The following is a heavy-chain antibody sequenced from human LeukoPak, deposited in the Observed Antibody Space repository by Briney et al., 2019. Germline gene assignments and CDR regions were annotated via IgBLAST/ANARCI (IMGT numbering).Heavy chain of an antibody. CDR1: GGSISSGGYY. J-gene: IGHJ4*02. V-gene: IGHV4-61*08. CDR3: ARGEPEVATIDY. D-gene: IGHD5-12*01. CDR2: IYYSGST. Sequence: SQTLSLTCTVSGGSISSGGYYWSWIRQHPGKGLEWIGYIYYSGSTNYNPSLKSRVTISVDTSKNQFSLKLSSVTAADTAVYYCARGEPEVATIDYWGQGTLVTVSS.